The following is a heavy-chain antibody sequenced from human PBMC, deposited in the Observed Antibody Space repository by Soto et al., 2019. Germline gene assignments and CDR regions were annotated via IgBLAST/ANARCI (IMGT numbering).Heavy chain of an antibody. CDR2: IYYSGST. V-gene: IGHV4-59*01. CDR3: ARDSTSAVRPLYYGMDV. J-gene: IGHJ6*02. D-gene: IGHD6-6*01. Sequence: QVQLQESGPGLVKPSETLSLTCTVSGGSISSYYWSWIRQPPGKGLEWIGYIYYSGSTNYNPSLKRRVTISVXXSXSXXSLKLSSVTAADTAVYYCARDSTSAVRPLYYGMDVWGQGTTVTVSS. CDR1: GGSISSYY.